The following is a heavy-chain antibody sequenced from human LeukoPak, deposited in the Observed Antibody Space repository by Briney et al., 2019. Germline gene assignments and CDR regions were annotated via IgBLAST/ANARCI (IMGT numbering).Heavy chain of an antibody. CDR3: ARDDYSKAYWFDP. CDR2: ISGYNGHT. J-gene: IGHJ5*02. V-gene: IGHV1-18*01. CDR1: GYTFISYG. D-gene: IGHD4-11*01. Sequence: ASVKVSCKASGYTFISYGISWVRQAPGRGLEWMGWISGYNGHTNYGQKFQGRVTLTTDTSTSTAYMELRSLRSDDTAVYYCARDDYSKAYWFDPWGQGILVTVSS.